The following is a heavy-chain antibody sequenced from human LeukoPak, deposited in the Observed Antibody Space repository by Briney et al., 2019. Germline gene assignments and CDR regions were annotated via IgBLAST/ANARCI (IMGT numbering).Heavy chain of an antibody. J-gene: IGHJ5*02. V-gene: IGHV4-59*01. CDR1: GGSISTYY. D-gene: IGHD6-13*01. CDR3: AKAVAAAGRFGFDP. Sequence: PSETLSLTCTVSGGSISTYYWSWIRQPPGKGLGWIGYIYNSGSTNYNPSLQSRVTISVDTSKNQFSLRLTSVTAADTAVYYCAKAVAAAGRFGFDPWGQGTLVTVSS. CDR2: IYNSGST.